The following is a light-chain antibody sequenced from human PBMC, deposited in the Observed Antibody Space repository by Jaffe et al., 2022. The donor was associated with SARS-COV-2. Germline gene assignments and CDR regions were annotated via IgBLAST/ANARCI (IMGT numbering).Light chain of an antibody. CDR1: QSVSSN. J-gene: IGKJ3*01. CDR2: GAS. V-gene: IGKV3-15*01. CDR3: QQYNNWPS. Sequence: EIVMTQSPATLSVSPGERATLSCRASQSVSSNLAWYQQKPGLAPRLLIYGASTRATGIPARFSGSGSGTEFTLTISSLQSEDFALYYCQQYNNWPSFGPGTKVDIK.